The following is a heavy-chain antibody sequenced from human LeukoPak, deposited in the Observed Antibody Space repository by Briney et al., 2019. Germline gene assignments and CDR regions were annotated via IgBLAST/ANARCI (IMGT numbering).Heavy chain of an antibody. CDR2: IKQDGSEK. D-gene: IGHD1-1*01. CDR1: GFTFSSYW. V-gene: IGHV3-7*01. J-gene: IGHJ4*02. CDR3: ARDPDDFEIYFDY. Sequence: PGGSLRLSCAASGFTFSSYWMSWVRQAPGKGLEWVANIKQDGSEKYYVDSVKGRFTISRDNAKNSLYLQMNSLRAEDTAVYYCARDPDDFEIYFDYWGQGTLVTVSS.